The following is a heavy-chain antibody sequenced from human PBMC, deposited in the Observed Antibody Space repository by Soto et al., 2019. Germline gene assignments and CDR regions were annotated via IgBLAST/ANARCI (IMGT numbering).Heavy chain of an antibody. CDR3: ARDPSSGRDYGSYGMDV. J-gene: IGHJ6*02. CDR2: INAGNGNT. D-gene: IGHD4-17*01. CDR1: GYTFTSYA. Sequence: ASVKVSCQASGYTFTSYAMHWVRQAPGQRLEWMGWINAGNGNTKYSQKFQGRVTITRDTSASTAYMELSSLRSEDTAVYYCARDPSSGRDYGSYGMDVWGQGTTVTVSS. V-gene: IGHV1-3*01.